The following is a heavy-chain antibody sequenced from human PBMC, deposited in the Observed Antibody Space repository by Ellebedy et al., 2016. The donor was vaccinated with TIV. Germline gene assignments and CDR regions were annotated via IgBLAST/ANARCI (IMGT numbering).Heavy chain of an antibody. J-gene: IGHJ6*03. Sequence: GGSLRLSXKASGYTFTGVLANWVRQLPGQGLEWMGWINPNSGITNFAQKFRGRVTMTRDTSISTAYMELSSLRSDDTAVYYCAQRTVYSYMDVWGKGTTVTVSS. CDR1: GYTFTGVL. D-gene: IGHD2-21*01. CDR3: AQRTVYSYMDV. V-gene: IGHV1-2*02. CDR2: INPNSGIT.